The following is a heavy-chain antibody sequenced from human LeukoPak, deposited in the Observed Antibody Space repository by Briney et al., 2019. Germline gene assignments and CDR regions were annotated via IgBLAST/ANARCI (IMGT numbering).Heavy chain of an antibody. J-gene: IGHJ4*02. CDR1: GGTCSAFY. Sequence: PSETLFFNCNVSGGTCSAFYWSWLRQPPGEGREGVGDLSHTGNTNYNPSLKSQVTFPVDTCKRQFSLRLKSVPAADTAVYYCARGAYCTSINCCGFDYWGQGILVTVSS. CDR3: ARGAYCTSINCCGFDY. CDR2: LSHTGNT. D-gene: IGHD2-2*01. V-gene: IGHV4-34*01.